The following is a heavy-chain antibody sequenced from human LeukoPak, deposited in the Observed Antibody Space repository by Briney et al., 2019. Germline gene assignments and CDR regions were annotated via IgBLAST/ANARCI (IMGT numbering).Heavy chain of an antibody. Sequence: SETLSLTCTVTGGSISSYYWSWIRQPPGKGLEWIGYIYYSGSTNYNPYLKSRVTISVDTSKNQFYLKLSSVTAADTAVYYCARGGKRALPLGYYYYGMDVWGQGTTVTVSS. V-gene: IGHV4-59*01. D-gene: IGHD1-26*01. J-gene: IGHJ6*02. CDR2: IYYSGST. CDR3: ARGGKRALPLGYYYYGMDV. CDR1: GGSISSYY.